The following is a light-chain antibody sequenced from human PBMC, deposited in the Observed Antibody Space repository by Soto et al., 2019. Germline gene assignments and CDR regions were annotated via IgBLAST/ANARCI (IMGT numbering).Light chain of an antibody. J-gene: IGKJ1*01. Sequence: EIVLTQSPGTLSLSPGERATLSCRASQSVSSFYLAWYQQKPGQAPRLLIYDASSRATGIPDRFGGSGSGTDFTLAISRLEPEDCAVYYCQQYGSSPRTFGQGTKVEIK. CDR3: QQYGSSPRT. CDR2: DAS. V-gene: IGKV3-20*01. CDR1: QSVSSFY.